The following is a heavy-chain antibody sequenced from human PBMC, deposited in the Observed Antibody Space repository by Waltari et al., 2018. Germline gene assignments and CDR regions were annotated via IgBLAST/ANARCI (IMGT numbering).Heavy chain of an antibody. CDR3: ARTFYSGILLDRVAYFDY. Sequence: QVQLQQWGAGLLKPSETLSLTCAVYGGSFSGYYWSWIRQPPGKGLEWIGEINHSGSTNYNPSLKSRVTISVDTSKNQFSLKLSRLRSDDTAVYYCARTFYSGILLDRVAYFDYWGQGTLVTVSS. CDR1: GGSFSGYY. V-gene: IGHV4-34*01. D-gene: IGHD1-26*01. CDR2: INHSGST. J-gene: IGHJ4*02.